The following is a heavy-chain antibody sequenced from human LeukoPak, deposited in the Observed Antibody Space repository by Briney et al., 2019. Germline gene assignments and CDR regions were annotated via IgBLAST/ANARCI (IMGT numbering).Heavy chain of an antibody. CDR3: ASRVRVSGMDY. CDR1: GFTFSSYS. V-gene: IGHV3-21*01. D-gene: IGHD1-14*01. J-gene: IGHJ4*02. CDR2: ISSSSSYI. Sequence: GGSLRPSCAASGFTFSSYSMNWVRQAPGKGLEWVSSISSSSSYIYYADSVKGRFTISRDNAKNSLYLQMNSLRAEDTAVYYCASRVRVSGMDYWGQGTLVTVSS.